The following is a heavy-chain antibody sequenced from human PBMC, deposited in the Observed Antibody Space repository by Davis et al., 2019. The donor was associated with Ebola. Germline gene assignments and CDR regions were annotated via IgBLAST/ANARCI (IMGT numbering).Heavy chain of an antibody. V-gene: IGHV3-15*01. CDR3: TTLSTVTTMYFDL. CDR1: GFTLNNAW. Sequence: GESLKISCVASGFTLNNAWMSWVRQAPGKGLEWVGRIKSKTDGGTTEYAAPVKGRFAMSRDDSKNTLYLQMNSLKIEDTAVYYCTTLSTVTTMYFDLWGRGTLVTVSS. J-gene: IGHJ2*01. D-gene: IGHD4-17*01. CDR2: IKSKTDGGTT.